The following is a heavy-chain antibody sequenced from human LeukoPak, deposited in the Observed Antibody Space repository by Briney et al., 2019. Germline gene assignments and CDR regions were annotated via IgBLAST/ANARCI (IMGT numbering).Heavy chain of an antibody. D-gene: IGHD2-2*01. J-gene: IGHJ5*02. CDR1: GGSISSSSYY. CDR3: ARLRYCSSTSCYGWFDP. V-gene: IGHV4-39*01. Sequence: SETLSLTCTVSGGSISSSSYYWVWIRQPPGKGLEWIGSIYYSGSTYYNPSLKSRVTISVDTSKNQFSLKLSSVTAADTAVYYCARLRYCSSTSCYGWFDPWGQGTLVTVSS. CDR2: IYYSGST.